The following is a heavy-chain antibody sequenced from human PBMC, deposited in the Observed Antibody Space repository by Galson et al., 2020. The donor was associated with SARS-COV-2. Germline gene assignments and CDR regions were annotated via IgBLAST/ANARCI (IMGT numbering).Heavy chain of an antibody. J-gene: IGHJ4*02. CDR3: ARDVHLDYFDY. CDR1: GYTFNNHF. Sequence: ASVKVSCKTSGYTFNNHFMHWVRQAPGQGLEWMGIISPSGSNTSYAQKFQGRVTMTTDTSTSTVFMELRSLRSEDTAIYYCARDVHLDYFDYWGQGTLVTVSS. V-gene: IGHV1-46*02. CDR2: ISPSGSNT. D-gene: IGHD1-1*01.